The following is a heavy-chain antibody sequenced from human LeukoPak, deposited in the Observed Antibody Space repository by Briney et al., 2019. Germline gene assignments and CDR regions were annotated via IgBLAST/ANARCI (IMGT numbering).Heavy chain of an antibody. J-gene: IGHJ4*02. CDR1: GFTFSSYS. Sequence: GGSLRLSRAASGFTFSSYSMNWVRQAPGKGLEWVSSISSSSSYIYYADSVKGRFTISRDNAKNSLYLQMNSLRAEDTAVYYCARDRGYCSSTSCYEVAFDYWGQGTLVTVSS. CDR3: ARDRGYCSSTSCYEVAFDY. D-gene: IGHD2-2*01. CDR2: ISSSSSYI. V-gene: IGHV3-21*01.